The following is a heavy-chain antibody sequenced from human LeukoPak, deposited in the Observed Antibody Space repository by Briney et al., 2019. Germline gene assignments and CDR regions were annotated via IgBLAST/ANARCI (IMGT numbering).Heavy chain of an antibody. D-gene: IGHD6-6*01. V-gene: IGHV1-69*13. CDR3: ARGGSSAPHLFDY. Sequence: SVKASCKASGGTFSSYAISWVRQAPGQGLEWMGGIIPIFGTANYAQKFQGRVTITADESTSTAYMELSSLRSEDTAVYYCARGGSSAPHLFDYWGQGTLVTVSS. CDR1: GGTFSSYA. CDR2: IIPIFGTA. J-gene: IGHJ4*02.